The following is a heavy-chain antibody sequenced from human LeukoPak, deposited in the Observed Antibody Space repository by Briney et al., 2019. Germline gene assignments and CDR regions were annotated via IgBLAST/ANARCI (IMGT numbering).Heavy chain of an antibody. CDR3: ARDPTTESSSWLYNWFDP. J-gene: IGHJ5*02. CDR1: GGSLSSSSYY. V-gene: IGHV4-39*02. Sequence: SETLSLTCTVSGGSLSSSSYYWGWIRQPPGQGLEWIGSIYYSGSTYYNPSLKSRGNISVDTSKNQFSLKLSSVTAADTAVYYCARDPTTESSSWLYNWFDPWGQGTLVTVSS. CDR2: IYYSGST. D-gene: IGHD6-13*01.